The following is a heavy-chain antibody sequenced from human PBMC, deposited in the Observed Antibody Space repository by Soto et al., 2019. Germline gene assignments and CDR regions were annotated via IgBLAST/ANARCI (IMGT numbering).Heavy chain of an antibody. D-gene: IGHD3-3*01. CDR3: ARVRRATIFGVVSTPPTFEY. CDR1: GYTFTSYY. Sequence: ASVKVSCKASGYTFTSYYMHWVRQAPGQGXEWMGIINPSGGSTSYAQKFQGRVTMTRDTSTSTVYMELSSLRSEDTAVYYCARVRRATIFGVVSTPPTFEYWGQGPLVTVST. V-gene: IGHV1-46*01. J-gene: IGHJ4*02. CDR2: INPSGGST.